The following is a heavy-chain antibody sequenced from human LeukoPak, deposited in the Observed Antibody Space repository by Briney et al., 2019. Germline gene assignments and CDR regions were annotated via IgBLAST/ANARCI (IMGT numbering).Heavy chain of an antibody. D-gene: IGHD4-17*01. CDR1: GGSFSGYC. Sequence: SETLSLTCAVYGGSFSGYCWSWIRQPPGKGLEWIGEINHSGSTNYNPSLRSRVTISVDTSKNQFSLKLSSVTAADTAVYYCARGGGSVTTVTRTFDYWGQGTLVTVSS. CDR3: ARGGGSVTTVTRTFDY. J-gene: IGHJ4*02. CDR2: INHSGST. V-gene: IGHV4-34*01.